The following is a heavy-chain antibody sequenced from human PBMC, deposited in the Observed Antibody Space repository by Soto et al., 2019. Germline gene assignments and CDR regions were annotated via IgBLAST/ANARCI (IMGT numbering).Heavy chain of an antibody. CDR3: AREIPKSHYYDSSGYYDDY. J-gene: IGHJ4*02. D-gene: IGHD3-22*01. CDR1: GGSFSGYY. Sequence: SETLSLTCAVYGGSFSGYYWSWIRQPPGKGLEWIGEINHSGSTNYNPSLKSRVTISVDTSENQFSLKLSSVTAADTAVYYCAREIPKSHYYDSSGYYDDYWGQGTLVTVSS. CDR2: INHSGST. V-gene: IGHV4-34*01.